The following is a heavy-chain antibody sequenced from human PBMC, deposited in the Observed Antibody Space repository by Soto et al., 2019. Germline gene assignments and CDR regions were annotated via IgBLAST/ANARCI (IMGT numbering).Heavy chain of an antibody. CDR3: ARVGYDFWSGYYKGWFDP. CDR1: GGSISSGDYY. J-gene: IGHJ5*02. V-gene: IGHV4-30-4*01. D-gene: IGHD3-3*01. CDR2: IHYSGST. Sequence: NPSETLSLSCTVSGGSISSGDYYWSWIRQPPGKGLEWIGYIHYSGSTYYNPSLKSRVTISVDTSKNQFSLKPSSVTAADTAVYYCARVGYDFWSGYYKGWFDPWGQGTLVIVSS.